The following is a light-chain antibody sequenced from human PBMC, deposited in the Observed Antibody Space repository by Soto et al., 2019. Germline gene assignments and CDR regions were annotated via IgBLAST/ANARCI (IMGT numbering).Light chain of an antibody. Sequence: EIVMTQSPASLSVSPGDGATLSCRASQSVASNVAWYQQKPGQGPRLLIHGASTGAAGVPARFSGSGSGTDFTLHISSLQSEDFAVYYCQQYHNWPPQYTFGQGTKLQIK. CDR3: QQYHNWPPQYT. CDR1: QSVASN. V-gene: IGKV3-15*01. CDR2: GAS. J-gene: IGKJ2*01.